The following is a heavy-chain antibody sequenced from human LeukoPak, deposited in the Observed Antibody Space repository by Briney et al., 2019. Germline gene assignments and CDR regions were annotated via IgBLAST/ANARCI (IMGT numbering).Heavy chain of an antibody. CDR1: GFTFSGNF. CDR3: ARARDFDY. CDR2: IHTGGST. V-gene: IGHV3-66*01. J-gene: IGHJ4*02. Sequence: PGGSLRLSCAVSGFTFSGNFMNWVRQAPGKGLEGVSVIHTGGSTYYSDSVKGRFIISRDASKNTLYLQMNSLRAEDTAIYYCARARDFDYWGQGTLVTVSS.